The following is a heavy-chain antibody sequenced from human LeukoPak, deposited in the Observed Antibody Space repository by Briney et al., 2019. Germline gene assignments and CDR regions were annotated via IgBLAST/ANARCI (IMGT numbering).Heavy chain of an antibody. J-gene: IGHJ4*02. D-gene: IGHD3-3*01. CDR2: INHSGST. Sequence: SETLSLTCAVYGGSFSGYYWSWIRQPPGKGLEWIGEINHSGSTNYNPSLKSRVTISVDTSKNQFSLKLSSVTAADTAVYYCARELRITISGVVSDSFDYWGQGTLVTVSS. CDR1: GGSFSGYY. V-gene: IGHV4-34*01. CDR3: ARELRITISGVVSDSFDY.